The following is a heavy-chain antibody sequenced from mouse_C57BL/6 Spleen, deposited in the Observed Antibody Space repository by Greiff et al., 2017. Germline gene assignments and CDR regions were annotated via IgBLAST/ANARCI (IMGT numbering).Heavy chain of an antibody. CDR3: ARSSTSYWYFDV. CDR1: GFTFSSYA. J-gene: IGHJ1*03. Sequence: EVKLVESGGGLVKPGGSLKLSCAASGFTFSSYAMSWVRQTPDKRLEWVATISDGGSYTYYPDSVKGRFTISRDNAKNNLYLQMSHLKSEDTAMYYCARSSTSYWYFDVWGTGTTVTVSS. CDR2: ISDGGSYT. V-gene: IGHV5-4*03. D-gene: IGHD5-1*01.